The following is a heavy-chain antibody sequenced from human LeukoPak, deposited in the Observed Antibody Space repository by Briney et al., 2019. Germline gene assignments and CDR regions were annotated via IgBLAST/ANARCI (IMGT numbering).Heavy chain of an antibody. CDR1: DGSISSYY. D-gene: IGHD5-18*01. J-gene: IGHJ4*02. CDR2: IYYSGST. CDR3: ARHMSGYSYGRIDY. V-gene: IGHV4-59*08. Sequence: SETLSLTCTVSDGSISSYYWSWIRQPPGKGLEWIGYIYYSGSTNYNPSLKSRVTISVDTSKNQFSLKLSSVTAADTAVYYCARHMSGYSYGRIDYWGQGTLVTVSS.